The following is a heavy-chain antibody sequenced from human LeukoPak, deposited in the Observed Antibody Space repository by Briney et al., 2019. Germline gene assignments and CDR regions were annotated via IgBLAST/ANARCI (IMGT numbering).Heavy chain of an antibody. Sequence: SETLSLTRTVSGGSISSHYWSWIRQPPGKGLEWIGYIYYSGSTNYNPSLKSRVTISVDTSKNQFSLKLSSVTAADTAVYYCATYRGLYGDYAQDYWGQGTLVTVSS. V-gene: IGHV4-59*11. CDR1: GGSISSHY. D-gene: IGHD4-17*01. CDR3: ATYRGLYGDYAQDY. J-gene: IGHJ4*02. CDR2: IYYSGST.